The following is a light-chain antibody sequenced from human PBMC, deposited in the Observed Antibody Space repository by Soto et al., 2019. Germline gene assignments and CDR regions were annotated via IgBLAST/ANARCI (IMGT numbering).Light chain of an antibody. CDR1: QAVNTR. V-gene: IGKV3D-15*01. J-gene: IGKJ1*01. Sequence: EIVLTQSPATLSSFPGDRVTLSCRASQAVNTRLAWYQHKPGQAPRLLIYLTSNRAAGIPARFSGSGSETDFTLTISSLQSDDFATYYCQQYNTYSGTFGQGTKVDIK. CDR3: QQYNTYSGT. CDR2: LTS.